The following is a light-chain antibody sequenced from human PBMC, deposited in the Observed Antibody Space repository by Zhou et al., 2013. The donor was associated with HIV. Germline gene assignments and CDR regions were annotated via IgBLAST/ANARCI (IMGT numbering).Light chain of an antibody. CDR1: QSISSD. CDR3: QQANSFSVT. Sequence: DIQMTQSPSSLSASVGDRVTITCRASQSISSDLNWYQQKPGKAPKLLIYTASSLQSGVPSRFSGSGSGTDYTLTIYSLQPEDFATYYCQQANSFSVTFGGGTKVEAK. CDR2: TAS. V-gene: IGKV1-39*01. J-gene: IGKJ4*01.